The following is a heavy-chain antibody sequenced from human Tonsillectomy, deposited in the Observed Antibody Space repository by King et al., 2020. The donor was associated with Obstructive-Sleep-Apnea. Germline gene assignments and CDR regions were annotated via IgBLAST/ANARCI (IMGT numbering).Heavy chain of an antibody. CDR2: IRSKANSYAP. V-gene: IGHV3-73*01. Sequence: VQLVESGGGLVQPGGSLKLSCAASGFTFSGSSMHWVRQASGKGLEWVGRIRSKANSYAPAYAASVKGRFTISRDDSKNTAYLQMNSLKTEDTAVYYCTRQASGGDVSSGAYWGQGTLVSVSS. CDR1: GFTFSGSS. CDR3: TRQASGGDVSSGAY. J-gene: IGHJ4*02. D-gene: IGHD2-21*02.